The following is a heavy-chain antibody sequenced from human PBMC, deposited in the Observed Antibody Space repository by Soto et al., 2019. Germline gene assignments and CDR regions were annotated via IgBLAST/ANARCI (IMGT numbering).Heavy chain of an antibody. CDR2: IYYSGST. CDR3: ARGYGSCFDY. CDR1: GGSISSYY. J-gene: IGHJ4*02. D-gene: IGHD1-26*01. V-gene: IGHV4-59*01. Sequence: SETLSLTCTVSGGSISSYYWSWIRQPPGKGLEWIGYIYYSGSTNYNPSLKSRVTISVDTSKNQFSLKLSSVTAADTAVYYCARGYGSCFDYWGRGTLVTVSS.